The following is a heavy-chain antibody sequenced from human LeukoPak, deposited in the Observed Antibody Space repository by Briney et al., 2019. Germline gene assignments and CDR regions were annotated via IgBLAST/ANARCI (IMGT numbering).Heavy chain of an antibody. CDR3: ARGNYGYQLLGV. J-gene: IGHJ4*02. Sequence: PSETLSLTCTVSGGSISSYYWSWIRQPPGKGLEWIGYIYYSGSTNYNPSLKSRVTISVDTSKNQFSLKLSSVTAADTAVYYCARGNYGYQLLGVWGQGTLVTVSS. V-gene: IGHV4-59*01. CDR1: GGSISSYY. D-gene: IGHD2-2*01. CDR2: IYYSGST.